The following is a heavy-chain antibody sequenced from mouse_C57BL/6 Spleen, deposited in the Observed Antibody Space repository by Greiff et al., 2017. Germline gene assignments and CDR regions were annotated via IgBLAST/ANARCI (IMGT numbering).Heavy chain of an antibody. CDR3: ARRSRYGSSYGWYFDV. Sequence: EVKLVEPGGGLVKPGGSLKLSCAASGFTFSDYGMHWVRQAPEKGLEWVAYISSGSSTIYYADTVKGRFTISRDNAKNTLFLQMTSLRSEDTAMYYCARRSRYGSSYGWYFDVWGTGTTVTVSS. D-gene: IGHD1-1*01. V-gene: IGHV5-17*01. CDR2: ISSGSSTI. J-gene: IGHJ1*03. CDR1: GFTFSDYG.